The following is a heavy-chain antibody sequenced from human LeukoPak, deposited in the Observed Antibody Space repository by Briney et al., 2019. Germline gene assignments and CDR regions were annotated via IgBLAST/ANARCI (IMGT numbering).Heavy chain of an antibody. CDR1: GFTFSSYG. D-gene: IGHD3-9*01. V-gene: IGHV3-30*02. CDR2: IRYDGSNK. J-gene: IGHJ4*02. Sequence: GGSLRLSCAASGFTFSSYGMHWVRQAPGKGLEWVAFIRYDGSNKYYADSVKGRFTISRDNSKNTLYLQMNSLRAEDTAVYYCAKDSQPLRYFDWLWGYFDYWGQGTLDTVSS. CDR3: AKDSQPLRYFDWLWGYFDY.